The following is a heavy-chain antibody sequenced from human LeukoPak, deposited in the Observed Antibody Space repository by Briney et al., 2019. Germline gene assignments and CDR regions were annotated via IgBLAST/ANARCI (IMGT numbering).Heavy chain of an antibody. CDR3: ARDEREGTASQFDY. V-gene: IGHV4-4*07. D-gene: IGHD2-21*01. CDR1: GGSISSYY. J-gene: IGHJ4*02. CDR2: IYTSGST. Sequence: SETLSLTCTVSGGSISSYYWSWIRQPAGKGLEWIGRIYTSGSTNYNPSLKSRVTMSVDTSKNQFSLKLSSVTAADTAVYYCARDEREGTASQFDYWGQGTLVTVSS.